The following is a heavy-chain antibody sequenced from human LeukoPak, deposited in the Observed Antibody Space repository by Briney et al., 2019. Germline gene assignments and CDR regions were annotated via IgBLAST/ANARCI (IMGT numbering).Heavy chain of an antibody. CDR1: GGTFSSYA. CDR3: ARGGYSGYDSYEYYFDY. D-gene: IGHD5-12*01. J-gene: IGHJ4*02. V-gene: IGHV1-69*13. CDR2: TIPIFGTA. Sequence: SVKVSCKASGGTFSSYAISWVRQAPGQGLEWMGGTIPIFGTANYAQKFQGRVTITADESTSTAYMELSSLRSEDTAVYYCARGGYSGYDSYEYYFDYWGQGTLVTVSS.